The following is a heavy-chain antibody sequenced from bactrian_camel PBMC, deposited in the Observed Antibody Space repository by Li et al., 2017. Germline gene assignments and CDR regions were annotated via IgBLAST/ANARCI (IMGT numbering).Heavy chain of an antibody. J-gene: IGHJ4*01. V-gene: IGHV3-2*01. CDR3: ATDLTIDWVRADGY. Sequence: HVQLVESGGGSVQAGGSLRLSCAASGYIRARNCMLWFRRAPGGKRVGVASIYPSRGTTFYDDSVKGRFSISRDNGKNTLYLQMNSLKSEDTALYYCATDLTIDWVRADGYWGQETQVTVS. D-gene: IGHD2*01. CDR2: IYPSRGTT. CDR1: GYIRARNC.